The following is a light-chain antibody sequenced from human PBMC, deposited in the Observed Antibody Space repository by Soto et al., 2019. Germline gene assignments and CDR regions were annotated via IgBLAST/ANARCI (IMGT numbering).Light chain of an antibody. CDR1: QSVSSTD. Sequence: EIVLTQSPGTLSLSPGERATLSCRASQSVSSTDLIWYQQKPSQAPRLLIYGASSRATGIPDRFSGSGSGTDFTLTISRLEPEDFAVYYCQQFGSSVRTFGQGTEVEV. CDR2: GAS. CDR3: QQFGSSVRT. V-gene: IGKV3-20*01. J-gene: IGKJ1*01.